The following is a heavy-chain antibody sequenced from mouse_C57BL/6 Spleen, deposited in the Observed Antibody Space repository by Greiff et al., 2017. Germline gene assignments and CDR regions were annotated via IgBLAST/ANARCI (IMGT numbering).Heavy chain of an antibody. CDR1: GFNIKDAY. CDR3: TTFYGSTGAY. CDR2: IDPENGDT. Sequence: VQLQQSGAELVRPGASVKLSCTASGFNIKDAYMHWVKQRPEQGLEWIGWIDPENGDTEYASKFQGKATITADTSSNTAYLQLSSLTSEDTAVYYCTTFYGSTGAYWGQGTLVTVSA. V-gene: IGHV14-4*01. J-gene: IGHJ3*01. D-gene: IGHD1-1*01.